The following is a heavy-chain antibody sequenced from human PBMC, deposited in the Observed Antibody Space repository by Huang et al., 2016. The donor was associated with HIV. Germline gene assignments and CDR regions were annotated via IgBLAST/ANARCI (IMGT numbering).Heavy chain of an antibody. CDR1: GGSFRNFA. CDR3: ATVDYYDTSGPQRGYFDN. CDR2: IIPTLGTA. J-gene: IGHJ4*02. V-gene: IGHV1-69*01. Sequence: QVQLVQSGAEVKEPGSSVKVSCKASGGSFRNFAIGWVRQAPGQGLEGMGGIIPTLGTANYAQKFQGRVTIIADESTSTAYMELSSLRSEDTAVYYCATVDYYDTSGPQRGYFDNWGQGTLVTVSS. D-gene: IGHD3-22*01.